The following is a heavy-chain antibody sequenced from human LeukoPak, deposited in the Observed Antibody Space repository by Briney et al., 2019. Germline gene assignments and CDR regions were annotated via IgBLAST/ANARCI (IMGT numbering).Heavy chain of an antibody. D-gene: IGHD4-23*01. J-gene: IGHJ4*02. Sequence: SETLSLTCTVSGAPISSDYWSWIRRPPGKGLEWIGYISYSGNTKYNPSLKSRVTVSLDRSKNQLSLELSSVTAADTAVYYCARATYGGNYYFDYWGQGSLVTVSS. CDR3: ARATYGGNYYFDY. CDR2: ISYSGNT. V-gene: IGHV4-59*01. CDR1: GAPISSDY.